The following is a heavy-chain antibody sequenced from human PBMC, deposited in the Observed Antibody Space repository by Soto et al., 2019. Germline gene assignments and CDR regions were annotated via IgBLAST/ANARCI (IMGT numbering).Heavy chain of an antibody. J-gene: IGHJ4*02. D-gene: IGHD6-13*01. CDR3: ARVASTSSWHIPHFDQ. Sequence: GGSLRLSCAASGFMFRSYAMHWVRQAPGKGLEWVAGIWYDGSTKYYGDSVKGRYSISRDNSKNMLDLQMNSLRAEDTAVYYCARVASTSSWHIPHFDQWGQGTLVTVSS. CDR1: GFMFRSYA. V-gene: IGHV3-33*01. CDR2: IWYDGSTK.